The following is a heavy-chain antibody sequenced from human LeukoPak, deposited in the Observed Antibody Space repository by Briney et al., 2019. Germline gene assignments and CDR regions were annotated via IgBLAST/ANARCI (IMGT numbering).Heavy chain of an antibody. Sequence: ASVKVSCKASGYTFTSYYMHWVRQAPGRGLEWMGIINPSGGSTSYAQKFQGRVTMTRDMSTSTVYMELSSLRSEDTAVYYCARRGYGYSSSWYPYYFDYWGQGTLVTVSS. CDR1: GYTFTSYY. CDR2: INPSGGST. J-gene: IGHJ4*02. V-gene: IGHV1-46*01. D-gene: IGHD6-13*01. CDR3: ARRGYGYSSSWYPYYFDY.